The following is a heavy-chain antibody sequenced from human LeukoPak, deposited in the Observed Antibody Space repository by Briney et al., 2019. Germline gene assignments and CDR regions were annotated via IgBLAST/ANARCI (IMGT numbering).Heavy chain of an antibody. CDR1: GASISSSSCY. V-gene: IGHV4-39*01. Sequence: PSETLSLTCTVSGASISSSSCYWGWHPPPPGLGLNGLGRIYYSESTHYTPYLTSRVTISVDTSKNHFSLKLSSVTAADTAVYYCARQWFGELLYTFDYWGQGTLVTVSS. CDR3: ARQWFGELLYTFDY. J-gene: IGHJ4*02. D-gene: IGHD3-10*01. CDR2: IYYSEST.